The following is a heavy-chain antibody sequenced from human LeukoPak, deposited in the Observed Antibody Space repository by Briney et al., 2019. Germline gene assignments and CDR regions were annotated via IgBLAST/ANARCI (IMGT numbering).Heavy chain of an antibody. D-gene: IGHD3-3*01. Sequence: GASVKVSCKASGYTFTSYDINWVRQATGQGLEWMGWMNPNSGNTGYAQRFQGRVTMTRNTSISTAYMELSSLRSEDTAVYYCARGQLSPYDFGFDPWGQGTLVTVSS. J-gene: IGHJ5*02. CDR3: ARGQLSPYDFGFDP. CDR1: GYTFTSYD. V-gene: IGHV1-8*01. CDR2: MNPNSGNT.